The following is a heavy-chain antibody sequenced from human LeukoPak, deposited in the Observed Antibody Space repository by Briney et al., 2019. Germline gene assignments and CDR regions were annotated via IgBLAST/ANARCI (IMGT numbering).Heavy chain of an antibody. CDR2: INPNSGGT. D-gene: IGHD3-3*01. CDR1: GYTFTGYY. Sequence: ASVKVSCKASGYTFTGYYMHWVRQAPGQGLEWMGWINPNSGGTNYAQKFQGRVTMTRDTSISTAYMELSRLRSDDTAVYYCAGDPTLRFLEWLLYTDGFDPWGQGTLVTVSS. J-gene: IGHJ5*02. V-gene: IGHV1-2*02. CDR3: AGDPTLRFLEWLLYTDGFDP.